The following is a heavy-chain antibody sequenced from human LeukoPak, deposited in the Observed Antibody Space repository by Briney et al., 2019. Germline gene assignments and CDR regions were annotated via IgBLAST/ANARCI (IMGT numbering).Heavy chain of an antibody. CDR1: GYSFTSYW. CDR2: IYPGDSDT. D-gene: IGHD1-7*01. V-gene: IGHV5-51*01. CDR3: ARQTYNWNSRPYYFDY. J-gene: IGHJ4*02. Sequence: LGESLKISCKGSGYSFTSYWIGWVRQMPGKGLEWMGIIYPGDSDTGYSPSFQGQVTISADKSISTAYLQWSSLKASDTAMYYCARQTYNWNSRPYYFDYWGQGTLVTVSS.